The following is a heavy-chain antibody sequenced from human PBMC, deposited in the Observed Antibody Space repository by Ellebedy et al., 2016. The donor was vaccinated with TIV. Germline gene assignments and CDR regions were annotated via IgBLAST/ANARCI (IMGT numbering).Heavy chain of an antibody. CDR3: ARSPDYYGSSGYSPPNWFDP. CDR2: IYYSGST. V-gene: IGHV4-39*01. J-gene: IGHJ5*02. D-gene: IGHD3-22*01. CDR1: GGSISSSISF. Sequence: GSLRLXCSVSGGSISSSISFWGWIRQPPGKGLEWIGSIYYSGSTYFNPSLKSRVTISVDTSKNQFSLKLSSVTAADTAVYYCARSPDYYGSSGYSPPNWFDPWGQGTLVTVSS.